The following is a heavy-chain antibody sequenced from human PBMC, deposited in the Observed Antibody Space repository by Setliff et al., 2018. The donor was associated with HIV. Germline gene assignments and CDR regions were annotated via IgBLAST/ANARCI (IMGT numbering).Heavy chain of an antibody. CDR3: ARVPVAGANWFDP. Sequence: SETLSLTCTVSGGSISSGGYYWNWIRQYPVKGLEWIGHIYYNGRTLFNPALGTRLNMSVDTSENQFSLHLNSVTAADQGVYYCARVPVAGANWFDPWGLGTLVTVSS. CDR1: GGSISSGGYY. D-gene: IGHD2-21*01. J-gene: IGHJ5*02. V-gene: IGHV4-31*03. CDR2: IYYNGRT.